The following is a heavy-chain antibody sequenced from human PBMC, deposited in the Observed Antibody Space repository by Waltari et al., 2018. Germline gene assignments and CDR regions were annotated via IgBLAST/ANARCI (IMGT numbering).Heavy chain of an antibody. Sequence: QVQLVESGGGVVQPGGSLRLSCAASGFTFSSYGMHWVRQAPGKGLEWVAVIRYDGSNKYYADSVKGRFTISRDNSKNTLYLQMNSLRAEDTAVYYCAKDAEGPRPFDYWGQGTLVTVSS. CDR2: IRYDGSNK. V-gene: IGHV3-30*02. D-gene: IGHD6-6*01. J-gene: IGHJ4*02. CDR3: AKDAEGPRPFDY. CDR1: GFTFSSYG.